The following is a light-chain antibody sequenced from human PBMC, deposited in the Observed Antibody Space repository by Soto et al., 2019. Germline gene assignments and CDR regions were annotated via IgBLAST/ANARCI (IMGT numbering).Light chain of an antibody. CDR1: QNIKNW. Sequence: DIQMTQSPSTLSASVGDRGTITCRASQNIKNWLAWYQQRPGQAPKLLISEGSSLESGVPSTFSGTASGTEFTLTISSLQPDDFATYYCQQYNSFPWTFGQGTRVEIK. V-gene: IGKV1-5*01. J-gene: IGKJ1*01. CDR3: QQYNSFPWT. CDR2: EGS.